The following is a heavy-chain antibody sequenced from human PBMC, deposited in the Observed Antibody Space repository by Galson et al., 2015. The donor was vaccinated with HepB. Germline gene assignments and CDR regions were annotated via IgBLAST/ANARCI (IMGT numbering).Heavy chain of an antibody. CDR2: ISGSGYTT. CDR1: GFTFSSYA. V-gene: IGHV3-23*01. CDR3: ATAYRCSGGRCDSLGDY. D-gene: IGHD2-15*01. J-gene: IGHJ4*02. Sequence: SLRLSCAASGFTFSSYAMSWVRQAPGKGLEWVSAISGSGYTTYYGDYAEGRFTISRDISKNTLYLQMNSLRAEDTAIYYCATAYRCSGGRCDSLGDYWGQGTLVTVSS.